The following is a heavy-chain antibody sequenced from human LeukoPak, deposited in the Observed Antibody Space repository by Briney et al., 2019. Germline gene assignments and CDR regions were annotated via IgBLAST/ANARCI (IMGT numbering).Heavy chain of an antibody. V-gene: IGHV4-59*02. D-gene: IGHD2/OR15-2a*01. J-gene: IGHJ3*01. CDR2: IYYTGST. CDR3: ARELSDAFDF. Sequence: SETLSLTCTVSGDSVSNYYWSWIRQPPGKGLEWIGCIYYTGSTNYNPSLKRRVTISVDTSKSQFSLKLTSVTAADTAVYFCARELSDAFDFWGQGTMVTVSS. CDR1: GDSVSNYY.